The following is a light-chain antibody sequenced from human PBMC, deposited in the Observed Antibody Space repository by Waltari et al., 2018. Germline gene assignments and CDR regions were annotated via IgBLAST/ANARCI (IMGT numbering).Light chain of an antibody. V-gene: IGKV1-33*01. CDR1: QDISNY. CDR2: DAS. J-gene: IGKJ4*01. CDR3: QQFDNLPLT. Sequence: DIQMTQSPSSLSASVGDRVTITCQASQDISNYLNWYQQKPRKAPQLLIYDASNLGTGVPSRFRGSGSGTDFTFTISSLQPEDIATYYCQQFDNLPLTFGGGTKVEIK.